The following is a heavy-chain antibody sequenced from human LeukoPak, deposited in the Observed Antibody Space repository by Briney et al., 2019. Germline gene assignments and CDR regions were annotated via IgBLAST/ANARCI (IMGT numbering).Heavy chain of an antibody. CDR2: ISAYNGNT. V-gene: IGHV1-18*01. D-gene: IGHD6-19*01. Sequence: APVKVSCKASGYTFTSYGISWVRQAPGQGLEWMRWISAYNGNTNYAQKLQGRVTMTTDTSTSTAYMELRSLRSDDTAVYYCARDLVGSGSVYFDCWGQGTLVTVSS. J-gene: IGHJ4*02. CDR1: GYTFTSYG. CDR3: ARDLVGSGSVYFDC.